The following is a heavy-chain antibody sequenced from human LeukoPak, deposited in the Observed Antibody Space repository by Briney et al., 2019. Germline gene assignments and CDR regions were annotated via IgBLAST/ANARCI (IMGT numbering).Heavy chain of an antibody. V-gene: IGHV3-20*01. Sequence: PGGSLRLSCAASGFTFDDYGMSWVRQAPGKGLEWVSGINWSGGSTGYADSVKGRFTISRDNAKNSLFLQMNSLRAEDTALYHCARDRGTYYGSGSYSPLDYWGQGTLVTVSS. J-gene: IGHJ4*02. CDR2: INWSGGST. CDR3: ARDRGTYYGSGSYSPLDY. CDR1: GFTFDDYG. D-gene: IGHD3-10*01.